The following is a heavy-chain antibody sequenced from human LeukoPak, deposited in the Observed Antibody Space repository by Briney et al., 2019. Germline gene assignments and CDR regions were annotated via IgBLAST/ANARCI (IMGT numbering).Heavy chain of an antibody. V-gene: IGHV3-7*01. Sequence: GGSLRLSCAASGFIFRNYWMTWVRQAARKGLEWVATIRPDGSEKYYVDSVKGRFTISRDNAENSLYLQMNSLRAEDTAVYYCVRDKIVGATVFDYWGQGTLVAVSS. CDR2: IRPDGSEK. D-gene: IGHD1-26*01. CDR3: VRDKIVGATVFDY. J-gene: IGHJ4*02. CDR1: GFIFRNYW.